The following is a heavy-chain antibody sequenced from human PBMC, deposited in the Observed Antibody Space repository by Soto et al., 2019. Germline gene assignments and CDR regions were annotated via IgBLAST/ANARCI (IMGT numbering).Heavy chain of an antibody. CDR2: IYWNDDK. J-gene: IGHJ4*02. Sequence: QITLKESGPPLVKPTQTLTLTCTFSGFSLSTSGVGVGWIRQPPGKALEWLALIYWNDDKRYSPSLKSRLTITKDTSKNQVVLTMTNMDPVDTATYYCAHGTMIVVVFDYWGQGTLVTVSS. V-gene: IGHV2-5*01. D-gene: IGHD3-22*01. CDR1: GFSLSTSGVG. CDR3: AHGTMIVVVFDY.